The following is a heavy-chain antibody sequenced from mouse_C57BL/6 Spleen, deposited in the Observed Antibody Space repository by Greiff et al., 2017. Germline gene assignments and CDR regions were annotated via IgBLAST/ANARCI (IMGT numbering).Heavy chain of an antibody. V-gene: IGHV1-82*01. CDR2: IYPGDGDT. Sequence: VQLKESGPELVKPGASVKISCKASGYAFSSSWMNWVKQRPGKGLEWIGRIYPGDGDTNYNGKFKGKATLTADKSSSTAYMQLSSLTSEDSAVYFCAIGLLWSSWGQGTLVTVSA. D-gene: IGHD2-1*01. CDR3: AIGLLWSS. J-gene: IGHJ3*01. CDR1: GYAFSSSW.